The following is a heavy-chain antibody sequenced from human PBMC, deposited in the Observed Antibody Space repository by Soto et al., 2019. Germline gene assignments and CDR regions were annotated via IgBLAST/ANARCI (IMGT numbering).Heavy chain of an antibody. V-gene: IGHV1-69*06. Sequence: QVQLVQSGAEVKKPGSSVKVSCEASGGTFNTYTINWVRQAPGRGLEWMGQVVPMYDSVNYAERFQGRVTITADKSTNIAYIELSSLRSEDTALYFCASWRSYSGSYCFDYWGQGTLVIVSS. CDR2: VVPMYDSV. CDR3: ASWRSYSGSYCFDY. CDR1: GGTFNTYT. D-gene: IGHD1-26*01. J-gene: IGHJ4*02.